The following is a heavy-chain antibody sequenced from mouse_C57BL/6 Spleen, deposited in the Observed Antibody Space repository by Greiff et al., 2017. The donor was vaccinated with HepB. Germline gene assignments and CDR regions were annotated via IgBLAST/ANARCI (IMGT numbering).Heavy chain of an antibody. J-gene: IGHJ2*01. Sequence: QVQLQQPGAELVMPGASVKLSCKASGYTFTSYWMHWVKQRPGQGLEWIGEIDPYNSYTNYNQKFKGKSTLTVDKSSSTAYMQLSSLTSEDSAVYYCARFRAGTVDYWGQGTTLTVSS. D-gene: IGHD4-1*01. CDR2: IDPYNSYT. V-gene: IGHV1-69*01. CDR3: ARFRAGTVDY. CDR1: GYTFTSYW.